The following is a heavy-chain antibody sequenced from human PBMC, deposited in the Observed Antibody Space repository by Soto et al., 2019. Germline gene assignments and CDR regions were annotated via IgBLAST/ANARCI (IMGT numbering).Heavy chain of an antibody. J-gene: IGHJ6*02. V-gene: IGHV4-34*01. CDR2: INHSGST. D-gene: IGHD3-10*01. Sequence: SETLSLTCTVYGGSFSGYYWSWIRQPPGKGLEWIGEINHSGSTNYNPSLKSRVTISVDTSKNQFSLKLSSVTAADTAVYYCARGYYGSVYYYYGMDVWGQGTTVTVSS. CDR1: GGSFSGYY. CDR3: ARGYYGSVYYYYGMDV.